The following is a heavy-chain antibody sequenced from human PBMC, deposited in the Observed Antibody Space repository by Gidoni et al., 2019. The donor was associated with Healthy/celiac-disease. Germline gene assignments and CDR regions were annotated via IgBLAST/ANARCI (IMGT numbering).Heavy chain of an antibody. CDR3: AKDSEGSGYEHNWFDP. V-gene: IGHV3-23*01. D-gene: IGHD5-12*01. Sequence: EVQLLESGGGLVHPGGSLRPSFAAPGFTFRSYAMSWVRQAPGKGLDWVSAISGSGSSTYYADSVKGRFTISRDNSKNTLYLQMNSLRAEDTAVYYCAKDSEGSGYEHNWFDPWGQGTLVTVSS. CDR2: ISGSGSST. CDR1: GFTFRSYA. J-gene: IGHJ5*02.